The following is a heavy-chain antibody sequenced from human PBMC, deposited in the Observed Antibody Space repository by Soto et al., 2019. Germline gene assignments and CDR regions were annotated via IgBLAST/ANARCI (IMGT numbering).Heavy chain of an antibody. CDR3: ARGGYDFWSGYSNGMDV. D-gene: IGHD3-3*01. J-gene: IGHJ6*02. V-gene: IGHV4-34*01. Sequence: SETLSLTCAVYGGSFSGYYWSWIRQPPGKGLEWIGEINHSGSTNYNPSLKSRVTISVDTSKNQFSLKLSSVTAADTAVYYCARGGYDFWSGYSNGMDVWGQGTTVTVS. CDR2: INHSGST. CDR1: GGSFSGYY.